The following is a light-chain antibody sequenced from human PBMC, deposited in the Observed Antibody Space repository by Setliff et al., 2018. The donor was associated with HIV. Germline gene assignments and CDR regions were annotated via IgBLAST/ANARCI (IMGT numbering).Light chain of an antibody. CDR1: GRDLGGFNF. V-gene: IGLV2-14*01. CDR3: GSCTSTSPCA. Sequence: QSALAQPASVSGSPGQSVSISCTGSGRDLGGFNFVSWYRQYPGKAPQLIIYEVTNRPSGVSARFSGSKSGNTASLTISGLQAEDEADYYCGSCTSTSPCAFGTGTKV. J-gene: IGLJ1*01. CDR2: EVT.